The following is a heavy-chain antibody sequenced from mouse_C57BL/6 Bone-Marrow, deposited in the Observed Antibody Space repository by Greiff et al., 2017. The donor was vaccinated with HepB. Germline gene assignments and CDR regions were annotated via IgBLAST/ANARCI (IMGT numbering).Heavy chain of an antibody. J-gene: IGHJ4*01. V-gene: IGHV1-82*01. CDR1: GYAFSSSW. Sequence: QVQLKESGPELVKPGASVKISCKASGYAFSSSWMNWVKQRPGKGLEWIGRIYPGDGDTNYNGKFKGKATLTADKSSSTAYMQLSSLTSEDSAVYFCAREGITTGYAMDYWGQGTSVTVSS. CDR3: AREGITTGYAMDY. D-gene: IGHD1-1*01. CDR2: IYPGDGDT.